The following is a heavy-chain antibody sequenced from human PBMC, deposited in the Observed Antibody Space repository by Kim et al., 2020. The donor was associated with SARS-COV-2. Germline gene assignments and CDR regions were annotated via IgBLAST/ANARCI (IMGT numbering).Heavy chain of an antibody. D-gene: IGHD5-12*01. CDR2: IYYSGST. V-gene: IGHV4-59*01. CDR3: AGRGYSGYDYYYGMDV. Sequence: SETLSLTCTVSGGSISSYYWSWIRQPPGKGLEWIGYIYYSGSTNYNPSLKSRVTISVDTSKNQFSLKLSSVTAADTAVYYCAGRGYSGYDYYYGMDVWG. J-gene: IGHJ6*02. CDR1: GGSISSYY.